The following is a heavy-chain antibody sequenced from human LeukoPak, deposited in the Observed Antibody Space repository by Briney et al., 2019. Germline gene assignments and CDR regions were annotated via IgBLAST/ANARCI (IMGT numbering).Heavy chain of an antibody. J-gene: IGHJ4*02. Sequence: RPGGSLRLSCAASGFTFDDYGMSWVRQAPGKGLEWVSGINWNGGSTGYADSVKGRFTISRDNAKNPLYLQMNSLRAEDTALYYCARVADYGGNSDYDYWGQGTLVTVSS. V-gene: IGHV3-20*04. CDR3: ARVADYGGNSDYDY. D-gene: IGHD4-23*01. CDR1: GFTFDDYG. CDR2: INWNGGST.